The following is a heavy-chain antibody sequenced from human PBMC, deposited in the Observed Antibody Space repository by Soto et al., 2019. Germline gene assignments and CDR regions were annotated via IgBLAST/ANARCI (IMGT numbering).Heavy chain of an antibody. Sequence: SEPLSLTCTVSGGSISSYYWSWIRQPPGKGLEWIGYIYYSGSTYYNPSLKSRVTISVDTSKNQFSLKLSSVTAADTAVYYCARTPRASGPVGDWFDPWGQGTLVTVSS. J-gene: IGHJ5*02. CDR1: GGSISSYY. V-gene: IGHV4-59*12. CDR3: ARTPRASGPVGDWFDP. CDR2: IYYSGST. D-gene: IGHD2-15*01.